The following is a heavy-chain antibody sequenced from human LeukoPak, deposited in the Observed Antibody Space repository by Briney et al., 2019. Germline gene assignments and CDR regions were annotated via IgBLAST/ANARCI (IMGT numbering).Heavy chain of an antibody. CDR3: ARGTAYYFDY. CDR1: GFPVSNNY. CDR2: ISYDGSNK. V-gene: IGHV3-30-3*01. Sequence: PGGSLRLSCAASGFPVSNNYMSWVRQAPGKGLEWVAVISYDGSNKHYADSVKGRFTISRDNSKNTLYLQMNSLRAEDTAVYYCARGTAYYFDYWGQGTLVTVSS. J-gene: IGHJ4*02.